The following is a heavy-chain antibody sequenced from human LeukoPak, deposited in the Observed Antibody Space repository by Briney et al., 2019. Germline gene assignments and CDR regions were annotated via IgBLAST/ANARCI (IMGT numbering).Heavy chain of an antibody. Sequence: SETLSLTCTVSGGSISSSSYYWGWIRQPPGKGLEWIGYIYYSGSTYYNPSLKSRVTISVDTSKNQFSLKLSSVTAADTAVYYCARGGHYGSGSYDYWGQGTLVTVSS. V-gene: IGHV4-39*07. D-gene: IGHD3-10*01. CDR3: ARGGHYGSGSYDY. CDR2: IYYSGST. CDR1: GGSISSSSYY. J-gene: IGHJ4*02.